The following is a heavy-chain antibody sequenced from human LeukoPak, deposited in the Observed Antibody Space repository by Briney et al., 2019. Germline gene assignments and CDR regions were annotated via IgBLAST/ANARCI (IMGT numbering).Heavy chain of an antibody. CDR3: AGQIAVAGEWAFDI. J-gene: IGHJ3*02. CDR1: GGSISSGSYF. V-gene: IGHV4-39*01. Sequence: PSETLSLTCTVSGGSISSGSYFWIWIRQPPGMGLEWIGSINYRGSTYYKPSLKSRVTIPVDTSKNQFSLKLSSVTAADTALYYCAGQIAVAGEWAFDIWGQGTMVTVSS. D-gene: IGHD6-19*01. CDR2: INYRGST.